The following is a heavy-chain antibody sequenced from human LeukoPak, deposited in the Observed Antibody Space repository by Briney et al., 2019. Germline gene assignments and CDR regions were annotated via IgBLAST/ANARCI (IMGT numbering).Heavy chain of an antibody. CDR3: ARQLGPNDAFDI. J-gene: IGHJ3*02. CDR1: GFTFSSYS. Sequence: GGSLRLSCAASGFTFSSYSMNWVRQAPGKGLEWVSAIGTAGDTYYPGSVKGRFTISRENAKNSLYLQMNSLRAGDTAVYYCARQLGPNDAFDIWGQGTMVTASS. CDR2: IGTAGDT. D-gene: IGHD5-24*01. V-gene: IGHV3-13*01.